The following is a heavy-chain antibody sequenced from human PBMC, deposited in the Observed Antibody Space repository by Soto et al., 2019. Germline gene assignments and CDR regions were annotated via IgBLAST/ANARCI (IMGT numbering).Heavy chain of an antibody. V-gene: IGHV3-21*02. J-gene: IGHJ4*02. D-gene: IGHD3-10*01. CDR1: GFSLSS. CDR2: ISAAGRDI. CDR3: TRGRGDFAS. Sequence: EMQLVESGGGLVKPGGSLRLSCKVSGFSLSSLNWVRQAPGKGPEWVSSISAAGRDIHYADSVKGRFTISRDNANNTMSLQMNSLRDGDTAVYYCTRGRGDFASWGQGTLVIVSS.